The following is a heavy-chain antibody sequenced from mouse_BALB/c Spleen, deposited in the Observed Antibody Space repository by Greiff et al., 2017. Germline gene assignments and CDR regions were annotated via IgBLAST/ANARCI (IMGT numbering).Heavy chain of an antibody. Sequence: QVQLQQSGPELVKPGASVKISCKASGYAFSSSWMNWVKQRPGQGLEWIGRIYPGDGDTNYNGKFKGKATLTADKSSSTAYMQLSSLTSVDSAVYFCARMPYYDYDYAMDYWGQGTSVTVSS. CDR1: GYAFSSSW. J-gene: IGHJ4*01. D-gene: IGHD2-4*01. CDR2: IYPGDGDT. CDR3: ARMPYYDYDYAMDY. V-gene: IGHV1-82*01.